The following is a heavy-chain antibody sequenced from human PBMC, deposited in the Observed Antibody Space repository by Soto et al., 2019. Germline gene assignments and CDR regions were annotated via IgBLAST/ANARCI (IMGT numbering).Heavy chain of an antibody. V-gene: IGHV4-34*01. CDR3: ARGRYYGSGRYYYYYYMDV. J-gene: IGHJ6*03. D-gene: IGHD3-10*01. Sequence: ALGNLSLPCAVFGGFLRGYYWGWVRQPPGKGVEWIGEINHSGSTNYSPSLKSRVTISVDTSKNQFSLKLSSVTAADTAVYYCARGRYYGSGRYYYYYYMDVWGKGTTVTVSS. CDR1: GGFLRGYY. CDR2: INHSGST.